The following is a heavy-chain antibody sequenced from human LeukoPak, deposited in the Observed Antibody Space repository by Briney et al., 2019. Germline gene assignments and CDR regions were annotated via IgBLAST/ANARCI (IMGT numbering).Heavy chain of an antibody. CDR3: ASGGGYDSAPDY. D-gene: IGHD5-12*01. Sequence: SVKVSCKASGGTFSSYAISWVRQAPGQGLEWMGGIIPILGIANYAQKFQGRVTITADKSTSTAYMELSSLRSEDTAVYYCASGGGYDSAPDYWGQGTLVTVSS. CDR2: IIPILGIA. J-gene: IGHJ4*02. V-gene: IGHV1-69*04. CDR1: GGTFSSYA.